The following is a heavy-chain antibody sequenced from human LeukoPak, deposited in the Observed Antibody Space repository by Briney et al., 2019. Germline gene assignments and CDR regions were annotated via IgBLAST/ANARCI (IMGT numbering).Heavy chain of an antibody. CDR1: GGSVSSYY. V-gene: IGHV4-59*08. Sequence: SETLSLTCTVSGGSVSSYYWSWIRQPPGKGLEWIGYIYYSGSTNYNPSLKSRVTISVDTSKNQFSLKLSSVTAADTAVYYCARRRDCSGGSCHYYFDYWGQGTLVTVSS. CDR3: ARRRDCSGGSCHYYFDY. J-gene: IGHJ4*02. CDR2: IYYSGST. D-gene: IGHD2-15*01.